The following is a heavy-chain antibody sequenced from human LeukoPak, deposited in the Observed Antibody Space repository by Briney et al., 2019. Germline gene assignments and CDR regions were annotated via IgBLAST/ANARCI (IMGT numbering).Heavy chain of an antibody. D-gene: IGHD3-10*01. CDR1: GGSFSGYY. J-gene: IGHJ4*02. Sequence: SETLSLTCAVYGGSFSGYYWSWIRQPPGKGLEWIGEINHSGSTNYNPSLKSRVTISVDTSKNQFSLKLSSVTAADTAVYYCARRGSGWSGELCLDYWGQGTLVTVSS. CDR2: INHSGST. CDR3: ARRGSGWSGELCLDY. V-gene: IGHV4-34*01.